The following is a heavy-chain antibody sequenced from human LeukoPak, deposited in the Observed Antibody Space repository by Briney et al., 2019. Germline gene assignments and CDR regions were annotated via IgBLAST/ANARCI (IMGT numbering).Heavy chain of an antibody. CDR3: AKESCSGGSCYIFDY. CDR2: INHSGST. J-gene: IGHJ4*02. CDR1: GGSFSGYY. Sequence: SETLSLTCGVYGGSFSGYYWSWIRQPPGKGLEWIGEINHSGSTNYNPSLKSRVTISVDTSENQFSLKLSSVTAADTAVYYCAKESCSGGSCYIFDYWGQGTLVTVSS. D-gene: IGHD2-15*01. V-gene: IGHV4-34*01.